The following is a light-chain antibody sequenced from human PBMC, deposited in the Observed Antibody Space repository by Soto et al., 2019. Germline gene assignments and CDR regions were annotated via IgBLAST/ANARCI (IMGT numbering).Light chain of an antibody. CDR1: RSISSY. J-gene: IGKJ1*01. Sequence: DIQMTQSPSSLSASVGDRVTITCRASRSISSYLNWYQQKPGKAPKLLIYAASSLQSGVPSRFSGSGSGTDFTLTISSLQPEDIATYYCQESYSTSFGQGTKVDTK. V-gene: IGKV1-39*01. CDR3: QESYSTS. CDR2: AAS.